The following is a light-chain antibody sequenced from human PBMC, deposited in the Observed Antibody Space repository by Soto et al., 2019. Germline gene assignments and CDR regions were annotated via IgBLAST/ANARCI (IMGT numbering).Light chain of an antibody. J-gene: IGKJ2*01. CDR2: HVS. V-gene: IGKV2-30*01. Sequence: DVVMTQSPLSLPVTLGQPASISCRSSQSLVYSDGNTYLAWFHQRPGQSPRRLIHHVSERDSGVPDRFSGSGSGTDFTPIISRVEAEDVGVYYCMQGTDWPPYTFGQGTKLEIK. CDR3: MQGTDWPPYT. CDR1: QSLVYSDGNTY.